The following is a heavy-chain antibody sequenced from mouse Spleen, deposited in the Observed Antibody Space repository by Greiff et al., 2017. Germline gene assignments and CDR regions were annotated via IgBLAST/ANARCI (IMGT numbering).Heavy chain of an antibody. Sequence: EVKVVESGGGLVKPGGSLKLSCAASGFTFSDYYMYWVRQTPEKRLEWVATISDGGSYTYYPDSVKGRFTISRDNAKNNLYLQMSSLKSEDTAMYYCARRDGRDYAMDYWGQGTSVTVSS. V-gene: IGHV5-4*02. J-gene: IGHJ4*01. CDR2: ISDGGSYT. CDR1: GFTFSDYY. D-gene: IGHD1-1*01. CDR3: ARRDGRDYAMDY.